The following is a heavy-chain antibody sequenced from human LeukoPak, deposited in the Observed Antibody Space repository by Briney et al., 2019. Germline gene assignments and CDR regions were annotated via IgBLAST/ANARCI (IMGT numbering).Heavy chain of an antibody. Sequence: SETLSLTCTVSGGSISSGSYYWSWIRQPAGKGLEWIGRIYTSGSTNYNPSLKSRVTISVDTSKNQFSLKLSSVTAADTAVYYCATGAEGFDYWGQGTLVTVSS. D-gene: IGHD1-26*01. CDR1: GGSISSGSYY. J-gene: IGHJ4*02. CDR2: IYTSGST. V-gene: IGHV4-61*02. CDR3: ATGAEGFDY.